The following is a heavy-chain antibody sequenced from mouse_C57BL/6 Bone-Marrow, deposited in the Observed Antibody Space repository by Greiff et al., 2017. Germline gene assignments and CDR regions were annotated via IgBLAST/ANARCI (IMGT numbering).Heavy chain of an antibody. J-gene: IGHJ2*01. V-gene: IGHV1-59*01. CDR1: GYTFTSYW. D-gene: IGHD2-1*01. CDR3: ARSRGNYYFDY. CDR2: IDPSDSYT. Sequence: QVQLKQPGAELVRPGTSVKLSCKASGYTFTSYWMHWVKQRPGQGLEWIGVIDPSDSYTNYNQKFKGKATLTVDTSSSTAYMQLSSLTSEDSAVYYCARSRGNYYFDYWGQGTTLTVSS.